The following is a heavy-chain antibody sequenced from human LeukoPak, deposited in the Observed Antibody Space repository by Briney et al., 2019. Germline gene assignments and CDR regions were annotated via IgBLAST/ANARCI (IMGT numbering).Heavy chain of an antibody. D-gene: IGHD3-22*01. Sequence: PGESLKISCKGPEYDFDNYWIGWVRQMPGRGLEWMGIVYPAASIIHYSPSLQGQVTISVDRSVSTVYLQWTSLKASDSALYFCARRRYYDTYLDPWGQGTLVTVSS. V-gene: IGHV5-51*03. CDR3: ARRRYYDTYLDP. J-gene: IGHJ5*02. CDR1: EYDFDNYW. CDR2: VYPAASII.